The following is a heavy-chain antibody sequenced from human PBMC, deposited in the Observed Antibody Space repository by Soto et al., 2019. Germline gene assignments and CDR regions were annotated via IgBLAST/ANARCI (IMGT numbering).Heavy chain of an antibody. CDR1: GGSISSGGYY. CDR2: IYYSGST. D-gene: IGHD2-21*02. CDR3: ARAYCGGDCYFLDAFDI. Sequence: QVQLQESGPGLVKPSQTLSLTCTVSGGSISSGGYYWSWIRQHPGKGLEWIGYIYYSGSTYYNPCLKSRVTISVDTYKNQFSLKLSSVTAADTAVYYCARAYCGGDCYFLDAFDIWGQGTMVTVSS. V-gene: IGHV4-31*03. J-gene: IGHJ3*02.